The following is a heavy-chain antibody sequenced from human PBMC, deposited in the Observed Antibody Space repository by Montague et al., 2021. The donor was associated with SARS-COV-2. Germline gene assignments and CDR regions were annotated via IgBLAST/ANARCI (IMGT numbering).Heavy chain of an antibody. CDR3: ARVRYYVSGTSVSMDV. Sequence: SETLSLTCAVYSGSFSGYYWSWIRQSPGKGLEWIGEINHSGSTNYNPSLKSRVTISVDTSKNQFSLKLRSVTAADTAVYYCARVRYYVSGTSVSMDVWGQGTTVTVSS. CDR2: INHSGST. CDR1: SGSFSGYY. J-gene: IGHJ6*02. D-gene: IGHD3-10*01. V-gene: IGHV4-34*01.